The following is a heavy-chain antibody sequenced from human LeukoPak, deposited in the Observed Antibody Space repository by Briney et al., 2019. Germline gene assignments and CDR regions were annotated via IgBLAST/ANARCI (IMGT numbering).Heavy chain of an antibody. J-gene: IGHJ4*02. CDR1: GFTFSSYP. V-gene: IGHV3-23*01. CDR2: VSGNGGGT. D-gene: IGHD3-22*01. Sequence: PGGSLRLSCAASGFTFSSYPMNWVRQAPGKALEWVSAVSGNGGGTYYADSVKGHFTISRDNSKNTVYLQMNSLRVEDTALYYCAKGVYYDNSGYYYFDSWGQGTLVTVSS. CDR3: AKGVYYDNSGYYYFDS.